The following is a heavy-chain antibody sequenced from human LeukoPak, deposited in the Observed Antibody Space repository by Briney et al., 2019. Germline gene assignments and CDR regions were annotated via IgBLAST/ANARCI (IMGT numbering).Heavy chain of an antibody. Sequence: VASVKVSCKASGYTFTGYYMHWVRQAPGQGLEWMGWINPNSGGTNYAQKFQGRVTMTTDTSTSTAYMELRSLRSDDTAVYYCARDMNPLYGGNPRDYWGQGTLVTVSS. CDR1: GYTFTGYY. J-gene: IGHJ4*02. CDR3: ARDMNPLYGGNPRDY. CDR2: INPNSGGT. V-gene: IGHV1-2*02. D-gene: IGHD4-23*01.